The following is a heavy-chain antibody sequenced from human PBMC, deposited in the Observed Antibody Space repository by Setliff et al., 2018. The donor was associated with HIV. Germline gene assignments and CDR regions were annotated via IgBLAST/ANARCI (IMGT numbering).Heavy chain of an antibody. D-gene: IGHD6-19*01. Sequence: ASVKVSCKASGYTFTIYSINWVRQAPGQGLEWMGSISGYNGNTNYAQKFQGRVTMTTDTSTSTAYMELRSLRSDDTAVYCCARVQTMAVAGTQYYYMDVWGKGTTVTVSS. CDR3: ARVQTMAVAGTQYYYMDV. CDR1: GYTFTIYS. V-gene: IGHV1-18*01. J-gene: IGHJ6*03. CDR2: ISGYNGNT.